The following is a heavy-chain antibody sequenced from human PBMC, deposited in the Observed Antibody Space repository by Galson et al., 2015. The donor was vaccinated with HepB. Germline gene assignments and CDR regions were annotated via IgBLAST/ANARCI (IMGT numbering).Heavy chain of an antibody. CDR2: INAGNGNT. J-gene: IGHJ5*02. V-gene: IGHV1-3*01. Sequence: SVKVSCKASGYTFTSYAMHWVRQAPGQRLEWMGWINAGNGNTKYSQKFQGRVTITRDTSASTAYMELSSLRSEDTAVYYCASGSVAGGSWFDPWGQGTLVTVSS. D-gene: IGHD2-15*01. CDR3: ASGSVAGGSWFDP. CDR1: GYTFTSYA.